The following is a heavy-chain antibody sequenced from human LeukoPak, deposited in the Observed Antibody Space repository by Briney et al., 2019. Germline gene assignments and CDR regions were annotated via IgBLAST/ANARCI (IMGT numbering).Heavy chain of an antibody. J-gene: IGHJ4*02. CDR3: ARSDCGGDCYSRGDFDY. CDR2: INPNSGGT. D-gene: IGHD2-21*01. V-gene: IGHV1-2*02. Sequence: ASVKVSCKASGYTFTGYYMHWVRQAPGQGLEWMGWINPNSGGTNYAQKFQGRVTMTRDTSISTAYMELSRLRSDDTAVYYCARSDCGGDCYSRGDFDYWGQGTLVTVSS. CDR1: GYTFTGYY.